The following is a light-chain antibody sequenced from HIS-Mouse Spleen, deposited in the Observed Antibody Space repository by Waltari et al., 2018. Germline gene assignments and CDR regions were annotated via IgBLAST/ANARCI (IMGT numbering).Light chain of an antibody. CDR1: RLRSYY. CDR3: NSRDSSGNHVV. Sequence: SSELTQDPAVSVALGQTVRITCQGDRLRSYYASWYQQKPGPAPVLVIYGKNNRPSGIPDRFSGSSSGNTASLTITGAQAEDEADYYCNSRDSSGNHVVFGGGTKLTVL. J-gene: IGLJ2*01. V-gene: IGLV3-19*01. CDR2: GKN.